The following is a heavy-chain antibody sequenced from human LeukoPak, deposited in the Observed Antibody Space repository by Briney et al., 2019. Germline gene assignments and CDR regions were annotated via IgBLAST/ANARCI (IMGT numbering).Heavy chain of an antibody. V-gene: IGHV4-61*02. CDR1: GGSISSGSYY. CDR2: IYTSGST. D-gene: IGHD3-3*01. CDR3: AREGYTIFGVVRDV. J-gene: IGHJ6*04. Sequence: SQTLSFTCTVSGGSISSGSYYWSWIRQPAGKGLEWIGRIYTSGSTNYNPSLKSRVTISVDTSKNQFSLKLSSVTAADTAVYYCAREGYTIFGVVRDVWGKGTTVTVSS.